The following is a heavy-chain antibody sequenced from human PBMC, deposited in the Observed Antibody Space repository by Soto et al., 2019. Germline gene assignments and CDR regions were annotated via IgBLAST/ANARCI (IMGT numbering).Heavy chain of an antibody. CDR2: ISAHNGNT. Sequence: GASVKVSCKASGYTFTSYGITWVRQAPGQGLEWMGWISAHNGNTDYAQKLQGRVIVTRDTSTSTAYMELRSLISDDTPVYYCARGRYGDYWGQGALVTVSS. CDR1: GYTFTSYG. V-gene: IGHV1-18*01. CDR3: ARGRYGDY. D-gene: IGHD1-1*01. J-gene: IGHJ4*02.